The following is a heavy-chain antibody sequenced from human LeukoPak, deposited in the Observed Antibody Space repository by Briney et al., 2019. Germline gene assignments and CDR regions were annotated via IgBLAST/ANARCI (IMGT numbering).Heavy chain of an antibody. CDR3: ARAGDSSGYYDY. CDR2: IWYDGSNK. D-gene: IGHD3-22*01. J-gene: IGHJ4*02. Sequence: GGSLRLSCAASGLTFRNYGMHWVRQAPGKGLEWVAVIWYDGSNKYYADSVKGRFTISRDNSKDTLYLQTNSLRAEDTAVYYCARAGDSSGYYDYWGQGTLVTVSS. CDR1: GLTFRNYG. V-gene: IGHV3-33*01.